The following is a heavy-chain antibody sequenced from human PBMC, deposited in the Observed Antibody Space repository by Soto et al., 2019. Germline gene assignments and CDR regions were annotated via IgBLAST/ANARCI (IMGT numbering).Heavy chain of an antibody. CDR3: ASSKKGSGWYGEADY. V-gene: IGHV1-69*06. Sequence: SVKVSCKASGGTFSSYAISWVRQAPGQGLEWMGGIIPIFGTANYAQKFQGRVTITADKSTSTAYMELSSLRSEDTAVYYCASSKKGSGWYGEADYWGQGTLVTVSS. CDR2: IIPIFGTA. J-gene: IGHJ4*02. D-gene: IGHD6-19*01. CDR1: GGTFSSYA.